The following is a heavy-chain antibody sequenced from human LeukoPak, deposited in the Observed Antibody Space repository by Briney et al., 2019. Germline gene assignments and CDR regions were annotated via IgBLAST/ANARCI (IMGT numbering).Heavy chain of an antibody. CDR3: AREVCSSTSCNEWPPDY. J-gene: IGHJ4*02. D-gene: IGHD2-2*01. Sequence: GGSLRLSCAASGFTFSSYSMNWVRQAPGKGLEWVSHISSSSSTIYYADSVKGRFTISRDNAKNSLYLQMNSLRAEDTAVYYCAREVCSSTSCNEWPPDYWGQGTLVTVSS. V-gene: IGHV3-48*01. CDR1: GFTFSSYS. CDR2: ISSSSSTI.